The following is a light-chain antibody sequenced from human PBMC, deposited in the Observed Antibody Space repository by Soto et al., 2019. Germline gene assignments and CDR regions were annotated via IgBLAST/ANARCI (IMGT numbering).Light chain of an antibody. Sequence: QSVLPQPPSVSGAPGQRVTISCTGTTSNIGAPYDVHWYRQLPGTAPKLLISGNTNRPSGVPDRFSGSKSGTSASLDITGLQAADEADYDCLSYDRSLSGWVFGVGTKLPVL. CDR3: LSYDRSLSGWV. CDR1: TSNIGAPYD. CDR2: GNT. J-gene: IGLJ3*02. V-gene: IGLV1-40*01.